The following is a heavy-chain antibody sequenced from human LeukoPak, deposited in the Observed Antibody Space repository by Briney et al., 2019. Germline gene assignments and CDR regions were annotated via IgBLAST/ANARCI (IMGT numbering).Heavy chain of an antibody. Sequence: PSETLSLTCTVSGGSISSYYWSWIRQPPGKGLEWIGYIYYSGSTYYNPSLKSRVTISVDTSKNQFSLKLSSVTAADTAVYYCARDRVRYFDWLFPSSFDYWGQXTLVTVSS. V-gene: IGHV4-59*12. CDR2: IYYSGST. D-gene: IGHD3-9*01. CDR3: ARDRVRYFDWLFPSSFDY. J-gene: IGHJ4*02. CDR1: GGSISSYY.